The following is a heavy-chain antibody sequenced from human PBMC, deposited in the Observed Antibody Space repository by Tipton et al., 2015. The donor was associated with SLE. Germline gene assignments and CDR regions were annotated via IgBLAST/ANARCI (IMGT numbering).Heavy chain of an antibody. CDR3: ARRRGSSWYEDYFDY. Sequence: TLSLTCNVSGVSISTYYWSWIRRPPGKALEWIAYINYSGSTNYNPSLKSRVTMSVDTSKNQFSLKLSPVTAADTAVYYCARRRGSSWYEDYFDYWGQGTLVTVSS. V-gene: IGHV4-59*01. CDR1: GVSISTYY. CDR2: INYSGST. D-gene: IGHD6-13*01. J-gene: IGHJ4*02.